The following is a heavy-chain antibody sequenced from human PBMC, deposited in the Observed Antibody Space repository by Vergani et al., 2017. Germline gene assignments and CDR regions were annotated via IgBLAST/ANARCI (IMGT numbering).Heavy chain of an antibody. Sequence: EVQLVESGGGLIQPGGSLRLSCAASGFTVSGNYMSWVRQAPGKGLEWVSVIYSGGSTYYADSVKGRFTISRDNSKNTLYLQMNSLRAEDTAVYFCARDLFEYGDNYHYYYGMDVWGQGP. D-gene: IGHD4-17*01. CDR2: IYSGGST. CDR1: GFTVSGNY. J-gene: IGHJ6*02. CDR3: ARDLFEYGDNYHYYYGMDV. V-gene: IGHV3-53*01.